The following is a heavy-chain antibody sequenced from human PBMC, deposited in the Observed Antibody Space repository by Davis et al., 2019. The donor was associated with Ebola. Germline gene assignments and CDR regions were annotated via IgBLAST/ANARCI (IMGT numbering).Heavy chain of an antibody. CDR3: ARDYYGSGSYYRGGSDYYYYGMDV. J-gene: IGHJ6*02. CDR2: IYYSGST. Sequence: SETLSLTCTVSGGSISSYYWSWIRQHPGKGLEWIGYIYYSGSTYYNPSLKSRVTISVDTSKNQFSLKLSSVTAADTAVYYCARDYYGSGSYYRGGSDYYYYGMDVWGQGTTVTVSS. D-gene: IGHD3-10*01. V-gene: IGHV4-59*06. CDR1: GGSISSYY.